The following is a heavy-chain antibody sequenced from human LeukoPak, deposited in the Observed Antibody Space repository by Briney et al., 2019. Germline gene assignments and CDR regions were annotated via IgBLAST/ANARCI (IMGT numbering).Heavy chain of an antibody. CDR2: ISPSSTYI. V-gene: IGHV3-21*01. D-gene: IGHD3-10*01. CDR1: GFTFSSYS. J-gene: IGHJ4*02. Sequence: GGSLRLSCAAYGFTFSSYSMNWVRQAPGKGLGWVSSISPSSTYIYYADSLKGRITISRDNAKNSLYLQMNSLRDEDTAVYYCVRHRSASDYWGQGALVTVSS. CDR3: VRHRSASDY.